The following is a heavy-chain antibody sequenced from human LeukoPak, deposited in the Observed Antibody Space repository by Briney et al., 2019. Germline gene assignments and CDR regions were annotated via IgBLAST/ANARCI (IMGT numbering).Heavy chain of an antibody. CDR2: IYHSANT. D-gene: IGHD6-13*01. V-gene: IGHV4-38-2*02. CDR1: GYSISSDYY. CDR3: AKVTASSSSWFEWGDSYNWFDP. J-gene: IGHJ5*02. Sequence: SETLSLTCTVSGYSISSDYYWGWIRQPPGKGLEWIGSIYHSANTYYNPPLKSRVTISVDTSKNQFSLKLSSVTAADTAVYYCAKVTASSSSWFEWGDSYNWFDPWGQGTLVTVSS.